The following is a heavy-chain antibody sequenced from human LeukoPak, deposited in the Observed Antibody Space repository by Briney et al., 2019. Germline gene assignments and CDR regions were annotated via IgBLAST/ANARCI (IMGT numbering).Heavy chain of an antibody. J-gene: IGHJ3*01. CDR3: ARPRYTAAYDL. Sequence: KPGGCLRLSCAASGFTFSSYSMNWVRQAPGKGLEWVSSISSSSSYIYYADSVKGRFTIFRDNARNSLYLQMNSLRAEDTAVYYCARPRYTAAYDLWGQGTMVTVSS. V-gene: IGHV3-21*06. D-gene: IGHD3-16*02. CDR1: GFTFSSYS. CDR2: ISSSSSYI.